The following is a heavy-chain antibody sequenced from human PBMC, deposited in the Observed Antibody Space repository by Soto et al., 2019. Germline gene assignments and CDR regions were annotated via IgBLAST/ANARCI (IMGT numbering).Heavy chain of an antibody. J-gene: IGHJ4*02. CDR2: IWYDGSNK. D-gene: IGHD6-6*01. Sequence: GGSLRLSCAASGFTFSSYGMHWVRQAPGKGLEWVAVIWYDGSNKYYADSVKGRFTISRDNSMNTLYLQMNSLRAEDTAVYYCAWQLETLAFDYWGQGTLVTVSS. V-gene: IGHV3-33*01. CDR3: AWQLETLAFDY. CDR1: GFTFSSYG.